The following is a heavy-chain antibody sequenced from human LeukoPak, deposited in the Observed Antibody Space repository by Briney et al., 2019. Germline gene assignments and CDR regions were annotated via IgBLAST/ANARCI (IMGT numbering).Heavy chain of an antibody. CDR1: GFTVSSNY. D-gene: IGHD6-19*01. CDR3: AKDRRVAGFDY. J-gene: IGHJ4*02. CDR2: IYSGDST. Sequence: GGSLRLSCAASGFTVSSNYMSWVRQAPGKGLEWVSVIYSGDSTYYADSVKGRFTISRDNSKNTLYLQMNSLRAEDTAVYYCAKDRRVAGFDYWGQGTLVTVFS. V-gene: IGHV3-66*01.